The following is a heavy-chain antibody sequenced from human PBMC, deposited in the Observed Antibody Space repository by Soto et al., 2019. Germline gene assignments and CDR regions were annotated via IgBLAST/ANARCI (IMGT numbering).Heavy chain of an antibody. CDR2: IYYSGST. CDR3: ASPRYNWNSWIDY. D-gene: IGHD1-7*01. CDR1: GGSISSSSYY. V-gene: IGHV4-39*01. Sequence: NLPETLSLTCTVSGGSISSSSYYWGWIRQPPGKGLEWIGSIYYSGSTYYNPSLKSRVTISVDTSKNQFSLKLSSVTAADTAVYYCASPRYNWNSWIDYWGQGTLVTSPQ. J-gene: IGHJ4*02.